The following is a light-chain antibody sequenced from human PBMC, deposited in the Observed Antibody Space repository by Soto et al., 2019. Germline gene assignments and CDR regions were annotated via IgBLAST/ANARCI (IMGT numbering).Light chain of an antibody. V-gene: IGKV1-5*01. Sequence: DIQMTQCTSTLSASVGDRVSITCRASQSISSWLAWYQQKPGKAPKLLIYDASSLESGVPSRFSGSGSGTEFTLTISSLQPDDFATYYCQQYNSYSWTFGQGTKVDIK. CDR2: DAS. CDR1: QSISSW. CDR3: QQYNSYSWT. J-gene: IGKJ1*01.